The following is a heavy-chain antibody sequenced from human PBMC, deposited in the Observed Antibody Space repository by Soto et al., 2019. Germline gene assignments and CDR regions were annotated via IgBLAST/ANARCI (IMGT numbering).Heavy chain of an antibody. CDR2: IWYDGSNK. CDR3: ARDSAAPTYGMDV. Sequence: QVQLVESGGGVVQPGRSLRLSCAASGFTFSSYGMHWVRQAPGKGLEWVAVIWYDGSNKYYADSVKGRFTISRDNSKNTLYLQMNSLRAEDTAVYYCARDSAAPTYGMDVWGQGTTVTVSS. D-gene: IGHD6-6*01. CDR1: GFTFSSYG. J-gene: IGHJ6*02. V-gene: IGHV3-33*01.